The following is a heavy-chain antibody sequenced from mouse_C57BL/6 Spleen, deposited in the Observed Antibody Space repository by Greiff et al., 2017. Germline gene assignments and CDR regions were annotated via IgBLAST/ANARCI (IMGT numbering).Heavy chain of an antibody. J-gene: IGHJ4*01. CDR3: ARYPLIYDGYYGAMDY. V-gene: IGHV1-26*01. CDR1: GYTFTDYY. CDR2: INPNNGGT. D-gene: IGHD2-3*01. Sequence: VQLQQSGPELVKPGASVKISCKASGYTFTDYYMNWVKPSHGKSLEWIGDINPNNGGTSYNQKFKGKATLTVDKSSSTAYMELRSLTSEDSAVYYCARYPLIYDGYYGAMDYWGQGTSVTVSS.